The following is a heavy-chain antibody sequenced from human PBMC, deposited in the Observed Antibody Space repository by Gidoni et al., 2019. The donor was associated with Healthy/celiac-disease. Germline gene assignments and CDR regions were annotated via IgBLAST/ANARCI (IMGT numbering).Heavy chain of an antibody. CDR2: IYLDDDK. Sequence: QLTLKESGPTLVKPTQTLTLTCTFSGFSLSTSGVGVGWIRQPPGKALEWLALIYLDDDKRYSPSLKSRLTITKDTSKNQVVLTMTNMDPVDTATYYCAHRDTLFDYWGQGTLVTVSS. CDR3: AHRDTLFDY. J-gene: IGHJ4*02. V-gene: IGHV2-5*02. CDR1: GFSLSTSGVG. D-gene: IGHD5-18*01.